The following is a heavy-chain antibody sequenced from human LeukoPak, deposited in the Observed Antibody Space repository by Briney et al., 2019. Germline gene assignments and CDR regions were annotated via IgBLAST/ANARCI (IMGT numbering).Heavy chain of an antibody. CDR3: ATDTGDSQLLLSSFNY. CDR2: INPHNGDT. Sequence: AASVKVSCKASGYTFTSYYIHWVRQAPGQGLEWMGWINPHNGDTNYEQMFQGRVTMTRDTSISTAYMELSSLRSDDTAVYFCATDTGDSQLLLSSFNYWGQGTLVTVSS. J-gene: IGHJ4*02. CDR1: GYTFTSYY. D-gene: IGHD2-21*02. V-gene: IGHV1-2*02.